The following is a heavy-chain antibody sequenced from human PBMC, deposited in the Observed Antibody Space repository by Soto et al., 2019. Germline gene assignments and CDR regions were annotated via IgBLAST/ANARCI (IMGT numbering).Heavy chain of an antibody. CDR2: IYSGGST. J-gene: IGHJ6*02. CDR1: GFTVSSNY. V-gene: IGHV3-53*01. Sequence: GGSLRLSCAASGFTVSSNYMSWVRQAPGKGLEWVSVIYSGGSTYYADSVKGRFTISRDNSKNTLYLQMNSLRAEDTAVYYCAEEAGGILYGMDVWGQGTTVTVSS. CDR3: AEEAGGILYGMDV.